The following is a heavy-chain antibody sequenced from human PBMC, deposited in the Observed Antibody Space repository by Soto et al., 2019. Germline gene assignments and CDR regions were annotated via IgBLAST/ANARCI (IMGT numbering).Heavy chain of an antibody. CDR1: GFTFISYA. CDR3: AKDKQPWSSGSHPALFFYL. D-gene: IGHD1-26*01. V-gene: IGHV3-23*01. J-gene: IGHJ2*01. Sequence: EVQLLESGGHLVQPGGSLRLSCAASGFTFISYAMSWVRQAPGKGLEWVSGISGSGGATYYADSVKGRFTISRDSSKNTLYVQMNSLRAEDTAVYYCAKDKQPWSSGSHPALFFYLWGRGTLVTVSS. CDR2: ISGSGGAT.